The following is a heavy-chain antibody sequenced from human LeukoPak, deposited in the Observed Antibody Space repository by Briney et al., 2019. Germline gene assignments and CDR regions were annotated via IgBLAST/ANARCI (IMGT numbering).Heavy chain of an antibody. CDR1: GFTFTSYA. V-gene: IGHV3-23*01. CDR3: AKARVRGVILPFDY. Sequence: GASLRLSCAASGFTFTSYAMTWVRQAPGKGLEWVSAISGGGASTYYADPLKGRFTISRDNSKNTLYPQMSSLRAEDTAVYYCAKARVRGVILPFDYWGQGALVTVSS. CDR2: ISGGGAST. D-gene: IGHD3-10*01. J-gene: IGHJ4*02.